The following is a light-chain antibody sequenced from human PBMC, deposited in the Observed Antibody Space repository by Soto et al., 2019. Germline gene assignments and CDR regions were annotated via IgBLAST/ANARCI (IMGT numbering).Light chain of an antibody. CDR1: QDINTY. J-gene: IGKJ2*01. Sequence: DIQMTQSPSSLSASVGDRVTITCQASQDINTYLNWYQQKSGKAPKLLIYDASNLETWVPSRFSGSGSGTDFTFTISSLHPEDIATYHCQQYDSVPSTFGQGTKVEIK. V-gene: IGKV1-33*01. CDR3: QQYDSVPST. CDR2: DAS.